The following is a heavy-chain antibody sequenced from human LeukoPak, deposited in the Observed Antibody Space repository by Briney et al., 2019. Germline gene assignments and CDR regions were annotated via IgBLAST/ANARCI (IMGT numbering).Heavy chain of an antibody. J-gene: IGHJ6*02. Sequence: SETLSLTCNVSGGSISNYYWTWIRQPAGRGLEWIGRIYSSGTTTYNPSLKSRVAMSVDTSRNQFSLKLSSVTAAATAMYYCARVSPIAVAGSSYYYAIDVWGQGTTVTVSS. CDR2: IYSSGTT. D-gene: IGHD6-19*01. CDR1: GGSISNYY. V-gene: IGHV4-4*07. CDR3: ARVSPIAVAGSSYYYAIDV.